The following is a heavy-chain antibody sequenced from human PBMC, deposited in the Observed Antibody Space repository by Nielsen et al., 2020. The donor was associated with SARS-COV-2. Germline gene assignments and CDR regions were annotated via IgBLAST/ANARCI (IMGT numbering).Heavy chain of an antibody. CDR1: GYTFTDYY. Sequence: ASVKVSCKASGYTFTDYYVHWVRQAPGQGLEWMGRINPNSGATDYARKFQGRVTLSRDASISTAYMDLSRLRSDDTAVYYCASTRPRYTDSGTLKPGFYYAMDVWGQGTTVTVSS. D-gene: IGHD3-10*01. CDR2: INPNSGAT. J-gene: IGHJ6*02. V-gene: IGHV1-2*06. CDR3: ASTRPRYTDSGTLKPGFYYAMDV.